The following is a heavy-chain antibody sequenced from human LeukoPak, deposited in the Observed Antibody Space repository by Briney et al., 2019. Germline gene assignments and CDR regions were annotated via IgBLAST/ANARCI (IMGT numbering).Heavy chain of an antibody. J-gene: IGHJ3*02. CDR2: INPSGGST. V-gene: IGHV1-46*03. Sequence: ASVKVSCKASGYTFTSYYMHWLRQAPGQGLEWMGIINPSGGSTSYAQKFQGRATMTRDTSTSTVYMELSSLRSEDTAVYYCASSIVVVHRDAFAIWGQGTMVTVSS. D-gene: IGHD2-2*01. CDR3: ASSIVVVHRDAFAI. CDR1: GYTFTSYY.